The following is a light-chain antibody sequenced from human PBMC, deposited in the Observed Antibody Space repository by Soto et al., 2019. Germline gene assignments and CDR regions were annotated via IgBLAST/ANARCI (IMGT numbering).Light chain of an antibody. V-gene: IGKV3-20*01. CDR1: QSVSSSY. J-gene: IGKJ3*01. CDR3: QQYGNSPFT. CDR2: GVS. Sequence: ILLTQSPGTLSLSAGESVTLSCKASQSVSSSYLAWYQQKPGQAPRLLIYGVSNRATDIPDRFTGSGSGTEFTLSITRLEPEDFAVYYCQQYGNSPFTFGPGTKVDI.